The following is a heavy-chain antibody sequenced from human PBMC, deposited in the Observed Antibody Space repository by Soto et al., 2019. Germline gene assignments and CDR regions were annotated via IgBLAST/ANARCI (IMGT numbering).Heavy chain of an antibody. Sequence: GGSLRLSCAASGFTFSSYAMHWVRQAPGKGLEWVAVISYDGSNKYYADSVKGRFTISRDNSKNTLYLQMNSLRAEDTAVYYCARERSSPEVYGMDVWGQGTTVTVSS. V-gene: IGHV3-30-3*01. J-gene: IGHJ6*02. CDR2: ISYDGSNK. CDR1: GFTFSSYA. D-gene: IGHD6-13*01. CDR3: ARERSSPEVYGMDV.